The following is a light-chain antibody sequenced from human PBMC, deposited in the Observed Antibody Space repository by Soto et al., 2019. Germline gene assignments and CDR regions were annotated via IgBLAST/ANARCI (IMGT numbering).Light chain of an antibody. J-gene: IGKJ1*01. CDR1: QSVSSN. CDR3: QQYNNWPPRAWT. V-gene: IGKV3-15*01. Sequence: EIVMTQSPATLSVSPGERATLSCRASQSVSSNLAWYQQKPGQAPRLLIYGASTRATGIPARFSGSGSGTEFPLTISSMQSEDFPVYYFQQYNNWPPRAWTFGQGTKVEIK. CDR2: GAS.